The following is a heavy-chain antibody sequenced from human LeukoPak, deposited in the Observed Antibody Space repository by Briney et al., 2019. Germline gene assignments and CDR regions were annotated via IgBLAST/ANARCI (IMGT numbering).Heavy chain of an antibody. CDR1: GYTFTGYY. Sequence: ASVKVSCKASGYTFTGYYMHWVRQAPGQGLGWMGWINPNSGGTNYAQKFQGRVTITRDTSISTAYMELSRLRSDDTAVYYCARAGDYYYYYGMDVWGQGTTVTVSS. CDR3: ARAGDYYYYYGMDV. J-gene: IGHJ6*02. V-gene: IGHV1-2*02. CDR2: INPNSGGT.